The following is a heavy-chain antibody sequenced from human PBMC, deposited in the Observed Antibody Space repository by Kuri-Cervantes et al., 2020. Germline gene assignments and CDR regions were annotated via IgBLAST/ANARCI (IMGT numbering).Heavy chain of an antibody. Sequence: GESLKISCAASGFTFDDYGMSWVRQAPGKGLEWVSGINWNGGSTGYADSVKGRFTISRDNAKNTLYLQMNSLRAEDTAVYYCAKAGRSGYSLSFFDYWGQGTLVTVSS. CDR3: AKAGRSGYSLSFFDY. J-gene: IGHJ4*02. D-gene: IGHD3-22*01. CDR1: GFTFDDYG. V-gene: IGHV3-20*04. CDR2: INWNGGST.